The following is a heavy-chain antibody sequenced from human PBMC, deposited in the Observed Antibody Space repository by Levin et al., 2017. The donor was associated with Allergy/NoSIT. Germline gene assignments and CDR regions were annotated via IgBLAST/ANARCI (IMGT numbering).Heavy chain of an antibody. CDR1: GFTFDDYG. J-gene: IGHJ4*02. CDR3: ARDKGIAVAGGFDY. V-gene: IGHV3-20*04. D-gene: IGHD6-19*01. CDR2: INWKGGRT. Sequence: GGSLRLSCAASGFTFDDYGMNWVRQAPGKGLGGVSGINWKGGRTGYADSVKGRFTISRDNAKNSLYLQMNSLRAEDTALYYCARDKGIAVAGGFDYWGQGTLVTVSS.